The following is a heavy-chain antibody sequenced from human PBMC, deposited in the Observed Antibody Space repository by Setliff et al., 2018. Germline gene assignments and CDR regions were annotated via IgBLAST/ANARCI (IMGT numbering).Heavy chain of an antibody. CDR2: IYQNGIT. Sequence: SETLSLTCSVSGASISTTYYYWDWIRQSPEKGLEWIGTIYQNGITYYNPSVKSRVTISVDKSKNQFSLSLRSVTAADTAVYFCARDKPFDDWGQGFLVTVSS. CDR3: ARDKPFDD. J-gene: IGHJ4*02. CDR1: GASISTTYYY. V-gene: IGHV4-39*07.